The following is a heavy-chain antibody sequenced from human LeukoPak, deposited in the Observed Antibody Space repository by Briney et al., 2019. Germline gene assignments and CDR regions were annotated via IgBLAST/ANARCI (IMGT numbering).Heavy chain of an antibody. Sequence: SQTLSLTCAISGDSVSSNSVTWNWIRQSPSRGLEWLGRTYYRYTWYNDYAVSVRGRITVNPDTSKNQFSLHLNSVTPEDTAVYYCARRLTQYDCFDPWGQGILVTVSS. CDR1: GDSVSSNSVT. D-gene: IGHD2-2*01. V-gene: IGHV6-1*01. CDR2: TYYRYTWYN. CDR3: ARRLTQYDCFDP. J-gene: IGHJ5*02.